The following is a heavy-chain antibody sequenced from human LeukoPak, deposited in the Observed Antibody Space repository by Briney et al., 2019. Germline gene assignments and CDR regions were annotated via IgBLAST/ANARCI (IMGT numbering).Heavy chain of an antibody. D-gene: IGHD3-10*01. CDR3: ARILHGSGSYGLDY. CDR1: GFTFSSYS. V-gene: IGHV3-21*01. J-gene: IGHJ4*02. Sequence: GGSLRLSCAASGFTFSSYSLNWVRQAPGKGLEWVSSTSSSSSYIYYADSVKGRFTISRDNAKNSLYLQMNSLRAEDTAVYYCARILHGSGSYGLDYWGQGTLVTVSS. CDR2: TSSSSSYI.